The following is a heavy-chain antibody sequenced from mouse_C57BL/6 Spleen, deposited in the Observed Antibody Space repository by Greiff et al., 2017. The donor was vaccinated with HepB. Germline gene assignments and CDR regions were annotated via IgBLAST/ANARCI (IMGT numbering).Heavy chain of an antibody. Sequence: QVQLQQSGAELVKPGASVKMSCKASGYTFTSYWITWVKQRPGQGLEWIGDIYPGSGSTNYNEKFKSKATLTVDTSSSTAYMQLSSLTSEDSAVYYCARPHDGYYGGEYWGQGTTLTVSS. CDR3: ARPHDGYYGGEY. D-gene: IGHD2-3*01. CDR2: IYPGSGST. V-gene: IGHV1-55*01. CDR1: GYTFTSYW. J-gene: IGHJ2*01.